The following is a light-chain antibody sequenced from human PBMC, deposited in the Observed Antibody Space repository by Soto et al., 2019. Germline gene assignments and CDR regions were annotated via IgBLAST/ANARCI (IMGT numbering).Light chain of an antibody. CDR2: SAS. J-gene: IGKJ4*01. V-gene: IGKV1-39*01. CDR3: PQRYSGPLT. Sequence: DVQMTQSPSSLSASVGDTVTITCRASQSINNYLNWYEQKPGEAPKFLMYSASTLQSGVPSRFSGSGTGTDFTLTITSLQPEDFAVYYCPQRYSGPLTFGGGTTVEI. CDR1: QSINNY.